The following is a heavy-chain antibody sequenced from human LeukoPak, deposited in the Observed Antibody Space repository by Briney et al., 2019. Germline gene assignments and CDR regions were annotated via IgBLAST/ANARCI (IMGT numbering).Heavy chain of an antibody. J-gene: IGHJ4*02. V-gene: IGHV3-23*01. D-gene: IGHD3-22*01. CDR3: AKSGPYDSSGYTFDY. Sequence: GGSLRLSCSASGFTFRSYPMSWVPQAPGKGLECSSVISVSGGNTYYADSVKGRFTISRDNSKNTLYLQMNSLRAEDTAVYYCAKSGPYDSSGYTFDYWGQGTLVTVSS. CDR1: GFTFRSYP. CDR2: ISVSGGNT.